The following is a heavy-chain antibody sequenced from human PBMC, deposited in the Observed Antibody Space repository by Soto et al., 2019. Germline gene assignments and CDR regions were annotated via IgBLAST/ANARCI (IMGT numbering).Heavy chain of an antibody. CDR3: TTEIVVVVAATPRGDAFDI. V-gene: IGHV3-15*01. CDR1: GFSFSNAW. Sequence: GGSLRLSCAASGFSFSNAWMSWVRQAPGKGLEWVGRIKSKTDGGTTDYAAPVKGRFTISRDDSKNTLYLQMNSLKTEDTAVYYCTTEIVVVVAATPRGDAFDIWGQGTMVTVS. D-gene: IGHD2-15*01. CDR2: IKSKTDGGTT. J-gene: IGHJ3*02.